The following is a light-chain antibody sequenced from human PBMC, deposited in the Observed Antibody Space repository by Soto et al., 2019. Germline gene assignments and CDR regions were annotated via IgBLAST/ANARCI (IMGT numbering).Light chain of an antibody. CDR2: SNN. CDR1: SSNIGSNT. Sequence: QSVLTQPPSASGTPGQRVTISCSGSSSNIGSNTVNWYQQLPGTATKLLIYSNNQRPSGVPDRFSGSKSGTSASLAISGLQSEDEADYYCAAWDDSLNGWVFGGGTKLPVL. V-gene: IGLV1-44*01. CDR3: AAWDDSLNGWV. J-gene: IGLJ3*02.